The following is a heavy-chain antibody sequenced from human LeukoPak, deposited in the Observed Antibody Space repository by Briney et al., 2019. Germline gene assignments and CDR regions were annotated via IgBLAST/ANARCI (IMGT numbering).Heavy chain of an antibody. Sequence: ASVKVSCKASGYTLTDYYMHWVRQAPGQGFEWMGWIYPNDGDTNYAQKFQGRVTMTRDTSISTAHMEVSRLRSDDTAVYYCARANFLYCSSTTCLFDYWGQGTLVTVSS. D-gene: IGHD2-2*01. CDR2: IYPNDGDT. V-gene: IGHV1-2*02. CDR1: GYTLTDYY. J-gene: IGHJ4*02. CDR3: ARANFLYCSSTTCLFDY.